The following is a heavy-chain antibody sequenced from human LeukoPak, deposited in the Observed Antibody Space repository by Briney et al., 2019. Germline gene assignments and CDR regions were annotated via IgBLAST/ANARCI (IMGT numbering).Heavy chain of an antibody. CDR2: INPSGGST. J-gene: IGHJ4*02. D-gene: IGHD3-22*01. CDR1: VYTFTSYY. V-gene: IGHV1-46*01. Sequence: ASVKVSCKASVYTFTSYYMHWVRQAPGQGLEWMGIINPSGGSTSYAQKFQGRVTMTRDTSTSTVYMELSSLRSEDTAVYYCARAQAEVITMNNFDYWGQGTLVTVSS. CDR3: ARAQAEVITMNNFDY.